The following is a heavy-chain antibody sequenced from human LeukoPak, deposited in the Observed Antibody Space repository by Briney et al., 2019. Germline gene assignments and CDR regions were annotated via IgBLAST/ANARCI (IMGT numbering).Heavy chain of an antibody. D-gene: IGHD1-26*01. CDR2: IRSKAYGGTT. CDR3: TRGASSGSYYDWYFDL. V-gene: IGHV3-49*04. Sequence: SLRLSCTASGFTFVDCAMSWVRQAPGKGLEWVGFIRSKAYGGTTEYAASVKGRFTISRDDSKSIAYLQMNSLKTEDTAVYYCTRGASSGSYYDWYFDLWGRGTLVTVSS. CDR1: GFTFVDCA. J-gene: IGHJ2*01.